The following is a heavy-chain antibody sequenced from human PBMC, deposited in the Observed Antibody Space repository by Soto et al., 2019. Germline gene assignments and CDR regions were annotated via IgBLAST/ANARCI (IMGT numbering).Heavy chain of an antibody. Sequence: QPGGSLRLSCAASGFTFSSYAMSWVRQAPGKGLEWVSAISGSGGSTYYADSVKGRFTISRDNSKNTLYLQMNSLRAEDTAVYYCAKDFVAWVVVPVLQRDYYGMDVWGQGTTFTVSS. D-gene: IGHD2-2*01. CDR2: ISGSGGST. CDR1: GFTFSSYA. CDR3: AKDFVAWVVVPVLQRDYYGMDV. J-gene: IGHJ6*02. V-gene: IGHV3-23*01.